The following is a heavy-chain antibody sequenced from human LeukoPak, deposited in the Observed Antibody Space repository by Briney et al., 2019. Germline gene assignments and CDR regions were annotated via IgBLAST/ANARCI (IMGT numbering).Heavy chain of an antibody. CDR2: ISSSSSYI. CDR1: GFTFSSYS. CDR3: ARDKSRELPDY. Sequence: GGSLRLSCAASGFTFSSYSMNWVRQAPGKGLEWVSSISSSSSYIYYADSVKGRFTISRDNVKNSLYLQMNSLRAEDTAVYYCARDKSRELPDYWGQGTLVTVSS. J-gene: IGHJ4*02. D-gene: IGHD1-26*01. V-gene: IGHV3-21*01.